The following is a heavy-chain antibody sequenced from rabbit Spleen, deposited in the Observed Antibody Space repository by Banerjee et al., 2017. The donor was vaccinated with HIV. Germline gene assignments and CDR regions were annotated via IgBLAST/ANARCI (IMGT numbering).Heavy chain of an antibody. CDR3: AREGPSSIYAFDL. V-gene: IGHV1S43*01. Sequence: QSLEESGGDLVKPGASLTLTCKASGIDFSSNYWICWVRQAPGKGLEWIGCINTGSGTTYYASWAKGRFSISRSTSLNTVTLQMTSLTAADTATYFCAREGPSSIYAFDLWGQGTLVTVS. CDR2: INTGSGTT. J-gene: IGHJ4*01. D-gene: IGHD1-1*01. CDR1: GIDFSSNYW.